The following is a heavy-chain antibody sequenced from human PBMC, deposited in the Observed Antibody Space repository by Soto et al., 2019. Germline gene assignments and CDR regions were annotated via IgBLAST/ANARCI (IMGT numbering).Heavy chain of an antibody. D-gene: IGHD3-10*01. CDR3: ATPDYYGSGSYYYGMDV. Sequence: ASVKVSCKASGGTFSSYAISWVRQAPGQGLEWMGGIIPIFGTANYAQKFQGRVTITADESTSTAYMELSSLRSEDTAVYYCATPDYYGSGSYYYGMDVWGQGTTVTVSS. J-gene: IGHJ6*02. CDR1: GGTFSSYA. V-gene: IGHV1-69*13. CDR2: IIPIFGTA.